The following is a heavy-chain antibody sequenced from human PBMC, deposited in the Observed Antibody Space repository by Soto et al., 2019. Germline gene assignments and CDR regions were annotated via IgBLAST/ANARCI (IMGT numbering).Heavy chain of an antibody. J-gene: IGHJ3*02. CDR2: INHSGST. Sequence: PSETLSRTCAVYNGSFIVYYWTWIRQPPGKGLEWIGEINHSGSTNYNPSLKSRVTISVDTSKNQFSLKLSSVTAADTAVYYCARDSTRRGACDIWGQGTMVTVSS. CDR1: NGSFIVYY. V-gene: IGHV4-34*01. CDR3: ARDSTRRGACDI. D-gene: IGHD2-2*01.